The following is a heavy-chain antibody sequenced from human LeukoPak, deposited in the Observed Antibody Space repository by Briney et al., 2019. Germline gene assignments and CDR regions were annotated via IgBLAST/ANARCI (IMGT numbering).Heavy chain of an antibody. CDR1: GYTFTGYY. CDR2: INPNSGGT. Sequence: ASVKVSCKASGYTFTGYYMHWVRQAPGQGLEWMGRINPNSGGTNYAQKSQGRVTMTRDTSISTAYMELSRLRSDDTAVYYCARSLYYDILTGYYNRPEPYDAFDIWGQGTMVTVSS. CDR3: ARSLYYDILTGYYNRPEPYDAFDI. D-gene: IGHD3-9*01. V-gene: IGHV1-2*06. J-gene: IGHJ3*02.